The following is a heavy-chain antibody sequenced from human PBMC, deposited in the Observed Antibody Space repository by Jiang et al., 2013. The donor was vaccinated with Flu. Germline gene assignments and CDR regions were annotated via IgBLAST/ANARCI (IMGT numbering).Heavy chain of an antibody. CDR2: IRSKAYGGTT. D-gene: IGHD3-16*01. J-gene: IGHJ4*02. CDR3: TRGEDWGSFWGMYYFDY. V-gene: IGHV3-49*04. Sequence: VQLVESGGGLVQPGRSLRLSCTASGFTFGDYAMSWVRQAPGKGLEWVGFIRSKAYGGTTEYAASVKGRFIISRDDSKSIAYLQMNSLKTEDTAVYYCTRGEDWGSFWGMYYFDYWGQGTL. CDR1: GFTFGDYA.